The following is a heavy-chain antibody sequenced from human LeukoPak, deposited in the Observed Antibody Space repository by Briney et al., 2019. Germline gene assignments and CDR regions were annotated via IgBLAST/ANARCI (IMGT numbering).Heavy chain of an antibody. J-gene: IGHJ4*02. D-gene: IGHD6-19*01. CDR3: GRLSYSSGWYVGGY. Sequence: GGSLRLSCAASGFTLSTYWMHWVRQAPGKGLVWVSRINSDGSIISYADSVKGRFTISRDNAENTLYLQMNSLRAEDTAVYYCGRLSYSSGWYVGGYWGQGSLVTVSS. CDR2: INSDGSII. CDR1: GFTLSTYW. V-gene: IGHV3-74*01.